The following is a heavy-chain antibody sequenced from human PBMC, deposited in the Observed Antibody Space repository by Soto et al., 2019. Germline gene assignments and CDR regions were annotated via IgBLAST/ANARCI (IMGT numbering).Heavy chain of an antibody. V-gene: IGHV3-30*18. Sequence: QVQLVESGGGVVQPGRSLRLSCAASGFTFSSYGMHWVRQAPGKGLEWVAVISYDGSNKYYADSVKGRFTISRDNSKNTLYLQMNSLRAEDTAVYYCAKGESDYYYYGMDVWGQGTTVTVSS. J-gene: IGHJ6*02. CDR2: ISYDGSNK. CDR1: GFTFSSYG. D-gene: IGHD1-26*01. CDR3: AKGESDYYYYGMDV.